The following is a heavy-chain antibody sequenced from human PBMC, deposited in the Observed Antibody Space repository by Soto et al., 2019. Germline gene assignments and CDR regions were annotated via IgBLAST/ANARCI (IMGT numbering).Heavy chain of an antibody. D-gene: IGHD3-10*01. J-gene: IGHJ4*02. V-gene: IGHV3-23*01. CDR2: ISSSGGNT. Sequence: AGGSLRLSCAASGFTFSNYGMTWVRRTPGKGLEWVSSISSSGGNTYYADSVKGRFTISRDNSKNTLYLQMNSLRADDTAAYCCAKTTFYHGSGSYFPFDYWGQGTLVTVSS. CDR1: GFTFSNYG. CDR3: AKTTFYHGSGSYFPFDY.